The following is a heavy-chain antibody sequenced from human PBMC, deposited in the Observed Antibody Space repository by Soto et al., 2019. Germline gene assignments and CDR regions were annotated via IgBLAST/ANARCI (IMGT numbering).Heavy chain of an antibody. CDR1: GGSISSYY. J-gene: IGHJ6*02. CDR3: ERYKSNHYYGMAV. CDR2: IYYSGIT. V-gene: IGHV4-59*01. Sequence: PSETLSLTCTVSGGSISSYYWSWIRQPPGKGLEWIGYIYYSGITNYNPSLKSRVTISVDTSKNQFSLKLSSVTAADTAVYYCERYKSNHYYGMAVWGQGTTVPGSS. D-gene: IGHD1-20*01.